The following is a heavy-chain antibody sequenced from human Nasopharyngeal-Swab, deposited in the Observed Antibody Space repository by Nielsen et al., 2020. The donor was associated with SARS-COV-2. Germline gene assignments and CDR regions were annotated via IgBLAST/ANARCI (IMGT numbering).Heavy chain of an antibody. V-gene: IGHV3-33*08. CDR1: GFTFSSYG. J-gene: IGHJ4*02. Sequence: GESLKISCAASGFTFSSYGMHWVRQAPGKGLEWVAVIWYDGSNKYYADSVKGRFTISRDNSKNTLYLQMNSLRAEDTAVYYCARDLGLLWFGGLDQVGYFDCWGQGTLVTVSS. D-gene: IGHD3-10*01. CDR2: IWYDGSNK. CDR3: ARDLGLLWFGGLDQVGYFDC.